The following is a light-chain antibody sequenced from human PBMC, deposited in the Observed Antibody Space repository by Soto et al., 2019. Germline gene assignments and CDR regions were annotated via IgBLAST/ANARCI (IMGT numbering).Light chain of an antibody. V-gene: IGKV3-20*01. CDR3: QQYDTSPT. J-gene: IGKJ1*01. Sequence: EIVLTQSPCSLSLSPVERSTLSCRASQSLSSSSLAWYQQKPGQAPRLLIYDASSRATGTPDRFSGSGSGTDFTLTISRLEPEDFAVYHCQQYDTSPTFGQGTKVDIK. CDR2: DAS. CDR1: QSLSSSS.